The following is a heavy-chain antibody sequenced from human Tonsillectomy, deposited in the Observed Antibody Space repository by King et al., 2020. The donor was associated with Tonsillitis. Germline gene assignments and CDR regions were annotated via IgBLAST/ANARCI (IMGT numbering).Heavy chain of an antibody. CDR2: MKSKASNYAT. CDR3: YIRVGDTGY. CDR1: EFSFSGSG. J-gene: IGHJ4*02. V-gene: IGHV3-73*02. D-gene: IGHD1-26*01. Sequence: VQLVESGGGLVQPGGFLKLSCAASEFSFSGSGMRWARQASGKGLEGLGRMKSKASNYATGYAASVKGRFTISRDDSKNTASLQMNSLKTEDTAMYYCYIRVGDTGYWGQGILVTVS.